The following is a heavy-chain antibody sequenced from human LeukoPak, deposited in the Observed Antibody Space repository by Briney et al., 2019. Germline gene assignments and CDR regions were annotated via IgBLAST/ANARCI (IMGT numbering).Heavy chain of an antibody. Sequence: SETLSLTCTVSGGSVNSGYYYWNWIRQPPGKGLEWIGYIYYSGSTKYNPSLKSRVTISVDTSENQFSLKLTSVTAADTAVYYCARGAYCSGGTCYHNPYYYYHGDVWGTGTTVTVSS. J-gene: IGHJ6*03. D-gene: IGHD2-15*01. V-gene: IGHV4-61*01. CDR1: GGSVNSGYYY. CDR3: ARGAYCSGGTCYHNPYYYYHGDV. CDR2: IYYSGST.